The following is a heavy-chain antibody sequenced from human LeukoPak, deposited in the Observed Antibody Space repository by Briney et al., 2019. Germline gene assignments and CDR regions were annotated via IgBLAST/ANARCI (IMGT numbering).Heavy chain of an antibody. CDR3: ARDSTVTTDYFDY. D-gene: IGHD4-17*01. CDR2: IWYDGSNK. CDR1: GFTFSSYG. V-gene: IGHV3-33*01. J-gene: IGHJ4*02. Sequence: AGGSLRLSCAASGFTFSSYGMHWVRQAPGKGLEWVAVIWYDGSNKYYADSVKGRFTISRDNSKNTLYLQMNSLRAEDTAVYYCARDSTVTTDYFDYWGQGTLVTVSS.